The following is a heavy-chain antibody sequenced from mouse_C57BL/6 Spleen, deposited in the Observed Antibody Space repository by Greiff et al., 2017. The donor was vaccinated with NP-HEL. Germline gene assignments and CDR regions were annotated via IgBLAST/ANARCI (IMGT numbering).Heavy chain of an antibody. CDR2: IDPSDSYT. CDR1: GYTFTSYW. Sequence: VQLQQSGAELVMPGASVKLSCKASGYTFTSYWMHWVKQRPGQGLEWIGEIDPSDSYTNYNQKFKGKSTLTVDKSSSTAYMQLSSLTSEDSAVYYCARGPYYGSSSYYAMDYWGQGTSVTVSS. J-gene: IGHJ4*01. CDR3: ARGPYYGSSSYYAMDY. V-gene: IGHV1-69*01. D-gene: IGHD1-1*01.